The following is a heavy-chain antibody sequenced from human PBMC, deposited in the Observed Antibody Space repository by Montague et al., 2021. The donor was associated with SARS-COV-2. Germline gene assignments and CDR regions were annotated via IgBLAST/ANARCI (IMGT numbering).Heavy chain of an antibody. CDR1: GDSMTYFY. D-gene: IGHD1-1*01. Sequence: SETLSLTRTVSGDSMTYFYWSWIRQTPEKGLEWIGYIFYRGTTKXNPSLESRVTITVDTSKDQFYLKLNSVTAADTAVYYCARGATRTFDYWGQGTRVTVSS. CDR3: ARGATRTFDY. CDR2: IFYRGTT. J-gene: IGHJ4*02. V-gene: IGHV4-59*01.